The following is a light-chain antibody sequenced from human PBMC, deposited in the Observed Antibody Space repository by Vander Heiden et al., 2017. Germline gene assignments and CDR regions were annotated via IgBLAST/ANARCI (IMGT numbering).Light chain of an antibody. J-gene: IGKJ4*01. V-gene: IGKV1-33*01. CDR1: QDISQY. CDR3: QHYDNLPLT. Sequence: DIQMTQSPYSLSASVVDRITITCQASQDISQYLNWFQQKPGKAPKRLIYDASILETGVPSRFSGSGSGTDFTFTIGSLQPEDIATYYCQHYDNLPLTFGGGTKVEIK. CDR2: DAS.